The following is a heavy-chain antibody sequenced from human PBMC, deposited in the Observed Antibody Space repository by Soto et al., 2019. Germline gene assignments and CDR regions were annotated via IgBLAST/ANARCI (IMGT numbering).Heavy chain of an antibody. J-gene: IGHJ4*02. V-gene: IGHV4-59*08. D-gene: IGHD1-1*01. CDR1: GGSISSYY. Sequence: SXTLSLTCTVSGGSISSYYWSWIRQPPGKGLEWIGYIYYSGSTNYNPSLKSRVTISVDTSKNQFSLKLSSVTAADTAVYYCARRYGYSFDYCGQGTLVTXSS. CDR2: IYYSGST. CDR3: ARRYGYSFDY.